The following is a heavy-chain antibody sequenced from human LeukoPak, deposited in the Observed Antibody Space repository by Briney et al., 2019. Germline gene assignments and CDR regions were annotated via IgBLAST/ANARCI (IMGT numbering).Heavy chain of an antibody. Sequence: GESLKISSKGSGYGFSSYWIGWVRQMPGKGLEYMGIICPGDSDTRYSQSFQGQVTISADKSITTAYLQWSSLKASDTAMYYCARHTTVGGSLRFDYWGQGTLVSVSS. CDR2: ICPGDSDT. J-gene: IGHJ4*02. CDR1: GYGFSSYW. V-gene: IGHV5-51*01. CDR3: ARHTTVGGSLRFDY. D-gene: IGHD4-23*01.